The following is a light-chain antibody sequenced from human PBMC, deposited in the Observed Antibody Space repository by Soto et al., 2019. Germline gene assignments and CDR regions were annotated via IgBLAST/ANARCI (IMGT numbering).Light chain of an antibody. Sequence: DILMTQSQSFVSASVGDRVTNACRASQGISRWLAWYQQRPGKAPELLIYGASSLQSGVPSRFSGSGSGTDFTLTISSLQPEDFATYYCQQANSFPLTFGQGTRLEIK. V-gene: IGKV1-12*01. CDR2: GAS. J-gene: IGKJ5*01. CDR3: QQANSFPLT. CDR1: QGISRW.